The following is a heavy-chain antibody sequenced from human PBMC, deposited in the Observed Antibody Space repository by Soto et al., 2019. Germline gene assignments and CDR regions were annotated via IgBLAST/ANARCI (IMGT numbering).Heavy chain of an antibody. D-gene: IGHD6-6*01. CDR3: ARIGYSSSSFDY. Sequence: EVQLVESGGGLVQRGGSLRLSCAASGFTFSVYWMSWVRQAPGKGLEWVANIKQDGTEIDQVGSLKGRFTIYRDNAKNSVYLQMNSLRVEDTAIYYCARIGYSSSSFDYWGRGALVTVSS. CDR2: IKQDGTEI. V-gene: IGHV3-7*05. J-gene: IGHJ4*02. CDR1: GFTFSVYW.